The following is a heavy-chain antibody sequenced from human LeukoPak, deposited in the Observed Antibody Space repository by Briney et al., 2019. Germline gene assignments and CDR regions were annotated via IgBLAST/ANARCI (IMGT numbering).Heavy chain of an antibody. CDR1: GFTFSTSW. D-gene: IGHD1-26*01. Sequence: GGSLRLSCVASGFTFSTSWVTWVRQAPGTGLEWVANIDKHGNGKYYVDSVKGRFAISRDYASNSVFLQMDSLRAEDTSVYYCERDAGWGYYDLWGQGTPVTVSS. V-gene: IGHV3-7*01. CDR2: IDKHGNGK. J-gene: IGHJ4*02. CDR3: ERDAGWGYYDL.